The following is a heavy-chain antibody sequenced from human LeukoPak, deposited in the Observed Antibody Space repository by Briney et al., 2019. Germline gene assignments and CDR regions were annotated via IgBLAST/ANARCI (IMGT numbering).Heavy chain of an antibody. V-gene: IGHV4-34*01. Sequence: SETLSLTCAVYGGSFSGYYWSWIRQPPGKGLEWIGEINHSGSTNYNPSLKSRVTMSLDTSKNQFPLTLSSVTAADAAIYYCARRATSGNYQMLHFDSWGQGILVTVSS. CDR2: INHSGST. CDR3: ARRATSGNYQMLHFDS. J-gene: IGHJ4*02. D-gene: IGHD1-7*01. CDR1: GGSFSGYY.